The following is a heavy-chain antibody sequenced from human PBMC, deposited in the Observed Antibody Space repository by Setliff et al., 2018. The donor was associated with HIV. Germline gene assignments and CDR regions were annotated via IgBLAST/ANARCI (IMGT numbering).Heavy chain of an antibody. D-gene: IGHD1-1*01. V-gene: IGHV1-3*01. CDR1: GYTFTSYA. CDR3: ASARIPTGGTSTSFDY. J-gene: IGHJ4*02. Sequence: ASVKVSCKASGYTFTSYAMHWVRQAPGQRLEWMGWINAGNGDTKYSQKFQGRVTATTDTSASTAYMELSSLRPEDTAVYYCASARIPTGGTSTSFDYWGQGTLVTVSS. CDR2: INAGNGDT.